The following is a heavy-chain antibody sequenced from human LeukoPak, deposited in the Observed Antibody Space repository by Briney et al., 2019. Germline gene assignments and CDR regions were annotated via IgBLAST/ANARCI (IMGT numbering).Heavy chain of an antibody. CDR3: ARDRRCSSTSCYYFDY. CDR1: GGPISSSNW. V-gene: IGHV4-4*02. CDR2: IYHSGST. J-gene: IGHJ4*02. Sequence: SGTLSLTCAVSGGPISSSNWWSWVRQPPGKGLEWIGEIYHSGSTNYNPSLKSQVTISVDKSKNQFSLKLSSVTAADTAVYYCARDRRCSSTSCYYFDYWGQGTLVTVSS. D-gene: IGHD2-2*01.